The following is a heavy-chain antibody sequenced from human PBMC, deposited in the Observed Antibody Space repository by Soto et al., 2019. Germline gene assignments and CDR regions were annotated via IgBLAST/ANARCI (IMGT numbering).Heavy chain of an antibody. CDR2: ITGSGDIT. CDR1: GFAFSSFA. CDR3: ARDSTASGYSPVDY. D-gene: IGHD3-22*01. J-gene: IGHJ4*02. V-gene: IGHV3-23*01. Sequence: PGGSLRLSCTASGFAFSSFAMSWVRQAPGKGLEWVSTITGSGDITYYADSVKGRFTISRDNSKNTLFLQMNSLRADDTAVYFCARDSTASGYSPVDYWGQGILVTVSS.